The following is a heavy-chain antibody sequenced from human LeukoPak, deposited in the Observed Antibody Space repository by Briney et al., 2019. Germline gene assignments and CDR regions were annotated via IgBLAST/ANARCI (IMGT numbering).Heavy chain of an antibody. D-gene: IGHD1-1*01. Sequence: GGSLRLSCAASGFTVSSNYMSWVRQAPGKGLEWVSLIYSGGSTSYADFVKGRFTFSRDNSKNTLYLQMNSLRAEDTAVYYCARDRVNWNDVGGLFDYWGQGTLVTVSS. CDR1: GFTVSSNY. J-gene: IGHJ4*02. CDR2: IYSGGST. CDR3: ARDRVNWNDVGGLFDY. V-gene: IGHV3-53*01.